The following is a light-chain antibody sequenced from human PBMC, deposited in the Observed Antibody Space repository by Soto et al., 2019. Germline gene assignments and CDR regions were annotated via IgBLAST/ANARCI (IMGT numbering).Light chain of an antibody. V-gene: IGKV3-20*01. CDR1: QSVSSSY. J-gene: IGKJ4*01. CDR3: QQYRSSPPLT. Sequence: EIVLTQSPGTLSLSPGERATLSCRASQSVSSSYLAWYQQKPGQAPRLLIYGASSRATGIPDRFSGSGSGTDFTLTISRLEPEDSAAYYCQQYRSSPPLTFGGGSKVDI. CDR2: GAS.